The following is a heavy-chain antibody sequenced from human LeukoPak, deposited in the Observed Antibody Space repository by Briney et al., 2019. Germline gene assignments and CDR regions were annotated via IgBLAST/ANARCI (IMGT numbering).Heavy chain of an antibody. CDR2: IYRSGST. CDR3: ARDSGHDAFDI. CDR1: GFTVSTNY. J-gene: IGHJ3*02. V-gene: IGHV3-53*01. Sequence: PGGSLRLSCAASGFTVSTNYVSWVRQAPGKGLEWASVIYRSGSTYYADSVKGRFTISRDNSKNTLYLQMNRLRAEDTAVYYCARDSGHDAFDIWGQGTMVTVSS.